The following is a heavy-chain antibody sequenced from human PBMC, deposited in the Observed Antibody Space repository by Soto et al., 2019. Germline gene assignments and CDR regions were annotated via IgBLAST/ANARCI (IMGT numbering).Heavy chain of an antibody. CDR1: GGSFSGYY. Sequence: QVQLQQWGAGLLKPSETLSLTCAVYGGSFSGYYWSWIRQPPGKGLEWIGEINHSGSTNYNPSLKRRGTISVDTSKNQFSLKLSSVTAADTAVYYCARTGGYYDSSGYDYDAFDIWGQGTMVTVSS. J-gene: IGHJ3*02. D-gene: IGHD3-22*01. CDR2: INHSGST. CDR3: ARTGGYYDSSGYDYDAFDI. V-gene: IGHV4-34*01.